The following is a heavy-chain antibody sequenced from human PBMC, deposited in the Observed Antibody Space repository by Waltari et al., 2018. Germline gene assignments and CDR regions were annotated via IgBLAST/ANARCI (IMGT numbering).Heavy chain of an antibody. V-gene: IGHV3-23*03. J-gene: IGHJ5*02. Sequence: EVQLLESGGGLVQPGGSLRLSCAASGFTFSNSAMTWVRQAPGKGLEWVSAIYTGAVDTSYADSVKGRFTVSRDVSKNTVFLQMNNLRAEDTAVYYCAKDWGGSDPGGWLDPWGQGTLVTVSA. CDR3: AKDWGGSDPGGWLDP. CDR1: GFTFSNSA. CDR2: IYTGAVDT. D-gene: IGHD2-15*01.